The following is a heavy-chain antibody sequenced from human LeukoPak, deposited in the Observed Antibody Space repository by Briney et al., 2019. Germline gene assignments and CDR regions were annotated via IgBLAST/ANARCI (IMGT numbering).Heavy chain of an antibody. CDR1: GGSISSHY. CDR2: MSNTGST. D-gene: IGHD5-24*01. V-gene: IGHV4-4*07. Sequence: SETLSLTCTVSGGSISSHYWTWIRQPAGKGLEWIGRMSNTGSTNYNPSLKRRVTMSIDTSKNQFSLKLSSVTAADTAVYYCAREVELARAFDSWGQGTLVTVSS. CDR3: AREVELARAFDS. J-gene: IGHJ4*02.